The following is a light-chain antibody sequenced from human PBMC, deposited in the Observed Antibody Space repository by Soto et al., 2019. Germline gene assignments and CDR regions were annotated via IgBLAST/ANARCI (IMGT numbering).Light chain of an antibody. CDR2: DAS. V-gene: IGKV3D-20*01. Sequence: IVLTQSPATLSLSPGERATLYCGASQSVSTTYVAWYQQKPGLAPRLLIYDASRRATGISDRFSGSGSGTDFTLTISRLEPEDFAVYYCQQYGSSPSFGGGTKVEIK. CDR1: QSVSTTY. CDR3: QQYGSSPS. J-gene: IGKJ4*01.